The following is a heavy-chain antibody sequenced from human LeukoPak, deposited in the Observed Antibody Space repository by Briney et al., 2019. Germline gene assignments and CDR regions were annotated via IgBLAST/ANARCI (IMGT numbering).Heavy chain of an antibody. J-gene: IGHJ4*02. V-gene: IGHV3-7*01. CDR1: GFTFSSYW. CDR3: ARFTSALLSGYSGYDETAD. CDR2: IKEDGSEK. Sequence: PGGSLRLSCAASGFTFSSYWMSWVRQAPGKGLEWVANIKEDGSEKYYVDSVKGRFIISRDNGKNSMYLQMNSLRAEDTAVYYCARFTSALLSGYSGYDETADWGQGTLVTVSS. D-gene: IGHD5-12*01.